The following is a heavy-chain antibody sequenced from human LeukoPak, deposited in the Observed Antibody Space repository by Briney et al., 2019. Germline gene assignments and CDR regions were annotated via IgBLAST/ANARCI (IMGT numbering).Heavy chain of an antibody. CDR1: GGSISSSSYY. J-gene: IGHJ3*02. Sequence: SETLSLTCTVSGGSISSSSYYWGWIRQPPGKGLEWIGSIYYSGSTYYNPSLTSRVTISVDTSKNRFSLKLSSVTAADTAVYYCARVSRSGSYFGAFEIWGQGTMVTVSS. V-gene: IGHV4-39*07. CDR2: IYYSGST. D-gene: IGHD1-26*01. CDR3: ARVSRSGSYFGAFEI.